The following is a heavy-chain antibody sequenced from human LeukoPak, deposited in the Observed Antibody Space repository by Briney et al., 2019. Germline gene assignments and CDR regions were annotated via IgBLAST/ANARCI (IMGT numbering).Heavy chain of an antibody. J-gene: IGHJ4*02. CDR3: AKDRAIAARPSYFDY. V-gene: IGHV3-21*04. D-gene: IGHD6-6*01. Sequence: GGSLRLSCAASGFTFSSYSMNWVRQAPGKGLEWVSSISSSGNIYYADSVKGRFTISRDNSKNTLYLQMNSLRAEDTAVYYCAKDRAIAARPSYFDYWGQGTLVTVSS. CDR2: ISSSGNI. CDR1: GFTFSSYS.